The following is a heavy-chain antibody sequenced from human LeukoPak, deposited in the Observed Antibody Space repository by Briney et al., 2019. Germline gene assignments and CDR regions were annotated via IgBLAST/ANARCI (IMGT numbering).Heavy chain of an antibody. CDR3: ARGPYCSGGSCYSGAHYYYYYMDV. D-gene: IGHD2-15*01. CDR1: GGSISSSSYY. Sequence: SETLSLTCTVSGGSISSSSYYWGWIRQPPGKGLEWIGSIYYSGSTYYNPSLKSRVTISVDTSKNQFSLKLSSVTAADTAVYYCARGPYCSGGSCYSGAHYYYYYMDVWGKGTTVTVSS. V-gene: IGHV4-39*07. J-gene: IGHJ6*03. CDR2: IYYSGST.